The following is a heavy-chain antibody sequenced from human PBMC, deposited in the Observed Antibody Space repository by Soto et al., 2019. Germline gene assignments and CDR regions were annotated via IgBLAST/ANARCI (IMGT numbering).Heavy chain of an antibody. CDR1: GYTFTSYD. D-gene: IGHD3-3*01. CDR2: MNPNSGNT. V-gene: IGHV1-8*01. Sequence: QVQLVQSGAEVKKPGASVKVSCKASGYTFTSYDINWVRQATGQGLEWMGWMNPNSGNTGYAQKFQGRVTMTRNTSISTAYMELSSLRSEDTAVYYCARRIGDYDFWSGAPGDYYMDVWGKGTTVTVSS. J-gene: IGHJ6*03. CDR3: ARRIGDYDFWSGAPGDYYMDV.